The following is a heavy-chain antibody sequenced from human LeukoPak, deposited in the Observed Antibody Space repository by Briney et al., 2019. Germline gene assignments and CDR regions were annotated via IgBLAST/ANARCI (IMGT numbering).Heavy chain of an antibody. J-gene: IGHJ4*02. CDR2: IRSKANSYAT. V-gene: IGHV3-73*01. Sequence: GGSLKLSCAASGFTFSGSAMHWVRQASGKGLEWVGRIRSKANSYATAYAASVNGRFTISRDDSKNTAYLQMNSLKTEDTAVYYCTRLTVTFGGVIDDYWGQGTLVTVSS. CDR3: TRLTVTFGGVIDDY. CDR1: GFTFSGSA. D-gene: IGHD3-16*02.